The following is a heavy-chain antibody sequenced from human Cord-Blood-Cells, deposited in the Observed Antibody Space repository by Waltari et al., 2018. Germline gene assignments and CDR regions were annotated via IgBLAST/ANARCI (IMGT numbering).Heavy chain of an antibody. D-gene: IGHD1-26*01. J-gene: IGHJ3*02. CDR2: FDPEDGET. V-gene: IGHV1-24*01. Sequence: QVQLVTSGAEVKKPGASVKVSCKVSGYTLTDLLMHRVRQAPGKGLEWMGGFDPEDGETIYAQKFQGRVTKTEDTSTDTAYMELSSLRSEDTAVYYCATESPWELRAFDIWGQGTMVTVSS. CDR1: GYTLTDLL. CDR3: ATESPWELRAFDI.